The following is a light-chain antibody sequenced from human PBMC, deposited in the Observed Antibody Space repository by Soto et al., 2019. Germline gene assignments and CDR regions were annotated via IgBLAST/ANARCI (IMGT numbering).Light chain of an antibody. CDR1: QGISNY. Sequence: DIQMTQSPSSLSASVGDRVTITCRASQGISNYVAWYQQKPGKVPKLLIYAASTLQSGVPSRFSGSGSGTDFTLTISTLQPEDVATYYCQKFDDVPLTFGGGTKVEIK. CDR2: AAS. CDR3: QKFDDVPLT. V-gene: IGKV1-27*01. J-gene: IGKJ4*01.